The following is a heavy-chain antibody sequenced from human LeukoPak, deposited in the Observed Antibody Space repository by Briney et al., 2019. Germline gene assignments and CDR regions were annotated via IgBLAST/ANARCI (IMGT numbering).Heavy chain of an antibody. J-gene: IGHJ4*02. CDR3: AKRDDYYGSGDD. CDR1: GFIFSSYA. V-gene: IGHV3-23*01. D-gene: IGHD3-10*01. Sequence: GGSLRLSCAASGFIFSSYAMSWVRQAPGKGLEWVSAISGSGGSTYYADSVKGRFTISRDNSKNTLYLQMNSLRAEDTAVYYCAKRDDYYGSGDDWGQGTLVTVSS. CDR2: ISGSGGST.